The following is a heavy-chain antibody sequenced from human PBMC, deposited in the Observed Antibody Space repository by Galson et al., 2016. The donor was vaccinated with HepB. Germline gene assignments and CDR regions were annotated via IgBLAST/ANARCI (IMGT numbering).Heavy chain of an antibody. CDR1: GLAFSYHV. Sequence: SLRLSCAGPGLAFSYHVMYWVRQAPGKGLEWVSAISGSGLKTDYADSVKGRFTIFRDNSKNTVSLQMSNLRVGDTAVYYCAKFQMAVTGNVGYFDYWGQGALVTVSS. CDR3: AKFQMAVTGNVGYFDY. D-gene: IGHD6-19*01. J-gene: IGHJ4*02. V-gene: IGHV3-23*01. CDR2: ISGSGLKT.